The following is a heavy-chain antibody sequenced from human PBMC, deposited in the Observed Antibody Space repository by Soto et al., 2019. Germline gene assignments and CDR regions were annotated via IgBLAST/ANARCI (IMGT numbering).Heavy chain of an antibody. D-gene: IGHD6-6*01. J-gene: IGHJ4*02. CDR1: GGSISSSSYY. V-gene: IGHV4-39*01. CDR3: ARHKEQLVGSDFDY. Sequence: QLQLQESGPGLVKPSETLSLTCTVSGGSISSSSYYWGWIRQPPGKGLEWIGSIYYSGSTYYNPSLKSRVTISVDTSKNQFSLKLSSVTAADTAVYYCARHKEQLVGSDFDYWGQGTLVTVSS. CDR2: IYYSGST.